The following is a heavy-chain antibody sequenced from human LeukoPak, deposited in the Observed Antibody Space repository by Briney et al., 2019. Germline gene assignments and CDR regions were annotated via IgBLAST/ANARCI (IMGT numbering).Heavy chain of an antibody. V-gene: IGHV1-69*13. D-gene: IGHD3-10*01. CDR1: GGTFSSYA. Sequence: SVKVSCKASGGTFSSYAISWVRQAPGQGLEWMGGIIPIFGTANYAQKFQGRVTITADESTSTAYMELSSLRSEDTAVYYCARVNHYGSGSYYGVYYFDYWGQGTLVTVSS. CDR3: ARVNHYGSGSYYGVYYFDY. CDR2: IIPIFGTA. J-gene: IGHJ4*02.